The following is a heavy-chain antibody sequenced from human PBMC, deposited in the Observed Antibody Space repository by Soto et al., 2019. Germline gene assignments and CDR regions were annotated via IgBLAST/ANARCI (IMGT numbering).Heavy chain of an antibody. CDR3: ARDLSRGVGNWFDP. J-gene: IGHJ5*02. Sequence: SVKLSCKASGGTFSSYTISWVRQAPGQGLEWMGRIIPILGIANYAQKFQGRVTITADKSTSTAYMELSSLRSEDTAVYYCARDLSRGVGNWFDPWGQGTLVTVSS. V-gene: IGHV1-69*04. CDR1: GGTFSSYT. CDR2: IIPILGIA. D-gene: IGHD3-10*01.